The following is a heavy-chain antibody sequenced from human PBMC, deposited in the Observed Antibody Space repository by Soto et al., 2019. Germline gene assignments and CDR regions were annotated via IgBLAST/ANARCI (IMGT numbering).Heavy chain of an antibody. Sequence: ESGGGVVQPGRSLRLSCAASGFTFSSYGMHWVRQAPGKGLEWVAVISYDGSNKYYADSVKGRFTISRDNSKNTLYLQMNSLRAEDTAVYYCAKAAARGDYWGQGTLVTVSS. CDR3: AKAAARGDY. CDR1: GFTFSSYG. V-gene: IGHV3-30*18. CDR2: ISYDGSNK. J-gene: IGHJ4*02. D-gene: IGHD6-13*01.